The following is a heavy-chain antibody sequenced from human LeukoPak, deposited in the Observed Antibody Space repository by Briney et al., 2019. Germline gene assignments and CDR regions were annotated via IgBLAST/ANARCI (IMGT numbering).Heavy chain of an antibody. J-gene: IGHJ6*02. D-gene: IGHD3-10*01. CDR3: ARDFGAGSYRYGMDV. Sequence: SETLSLTCTVSGGSISSSSYYWGWIRQPPGKGLEWIGSIYYSGSTYYNPSLKSRVTISADTSMNQIFLRLTSVTAADTAVYYYARDFGAGSYRYGMDVWGQGTTVTVSS. CDR2: IYYSGST. CDR1: GGSISSSSYY. V-gene: IGHV4-39*07.